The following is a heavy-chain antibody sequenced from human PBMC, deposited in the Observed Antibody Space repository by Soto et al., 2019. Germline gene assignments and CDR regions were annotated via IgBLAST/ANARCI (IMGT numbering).Heavy chain of an antibody. V-gene: IGHV3-64D*06. J-gene: IGHJ4*02. CDR2: VNTKGRHT. D-gene: IGHD2-15*01. Sequence: VGSLSLSFPSSGFIFSESTLDGVRQVPGKGLRANSAVNTKGRHTYYADPVKDRFTIHRNNSKNPQFLQMASLRPEDTAFYYCGKKAHGLAGVAFDYGGQGTQVTVST. CDR1: GFIFSEST. CDR3: GKKAHGLAGVAFDY.